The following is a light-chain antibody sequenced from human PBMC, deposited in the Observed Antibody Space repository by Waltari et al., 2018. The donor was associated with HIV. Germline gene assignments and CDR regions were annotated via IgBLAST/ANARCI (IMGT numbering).Light chain of an antibody. CDR1: QSPGSNY. V-gene: IGKV3-20*01. CDR3: QLVFT. CDR2: GAS. Sequence: IVLTQSPGTLSLSPGERVTLSYRASQSPGSNYLAWYQQKPGQAPRLLIYGASNRATGIPDRFSGSGSGTDFTLTISRLEPEDFAAYYCQLVFTFGPGTKVDI. J-gene: IGKJ3*01.